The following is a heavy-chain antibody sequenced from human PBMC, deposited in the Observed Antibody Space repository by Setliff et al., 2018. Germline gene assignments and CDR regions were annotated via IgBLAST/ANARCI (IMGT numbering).Heavy chain of an antibody. CDR1: GFSSSGSY. D-gene: IGHD1-1*01. CDR2: ISSNGNYA. V-gene: IGHV3-11*05. J-gene: IGHJ3*02. CDR3: AKGGGAWDDQHYVFDM. Sequence: GGSLRLSCAASGFSSSGSYMSWIRKAPGKGLEWLSYISSNGNYADYANSVKGQFTISRDNSRNSLYLHVSGLRAEGTAVYYCAKGGGAWDDQHYVFDMLGQGTMVTVSS.